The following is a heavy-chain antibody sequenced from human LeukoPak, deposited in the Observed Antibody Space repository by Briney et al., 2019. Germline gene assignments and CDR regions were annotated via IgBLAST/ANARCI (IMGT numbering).Heavy chain of an antibody. J-gene: IGHJ1*01. CDR1: GESFSSYY. CDR3: ARTSTAIGKGYFQH. D-gene: IGHD2-2*02. CDR2: INHSGST. V-gene: IGHV4-34*01. Sequence: SETLSLTCAVYGESFSSYYWSWIRQPPGRGLEWIGEINHSGSTNYNPSLKSRVTISVDTSKNQFSLKLSSVTAADTAVYYCARTSTAIGKGYFQHWVWGNVVTVSA.